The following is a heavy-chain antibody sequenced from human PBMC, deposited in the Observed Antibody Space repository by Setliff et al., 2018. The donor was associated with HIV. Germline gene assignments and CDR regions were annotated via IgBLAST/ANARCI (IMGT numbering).Heavy chain of an antibody. CDR3: ARESKGAMALEIFDY. V-gene: IGHV3-21*01. CDR2: ISSSSYI. Sequence: GGSLRLSCAASGFTFSSYSMHWVRQAPGKGLEWVSSISSSSYIYYADSVKGRFTISRDNAKISLFLQMNSLGAEDTAVYYCARESKGAMALEIFDYWGQGTLVTVSS. J-gene: IGHJ4*02. D-gene: IGHD1-26*01. CDR1: GFTFSSYS.